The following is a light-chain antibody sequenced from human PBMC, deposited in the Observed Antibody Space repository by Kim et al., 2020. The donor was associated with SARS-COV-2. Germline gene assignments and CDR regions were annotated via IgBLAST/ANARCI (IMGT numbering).Light chain of an antibody. CDR1: QSVSSSY. CDR2: GAS. CDR3: QQYGRSLLT. V-gene: IGKV3-20*01. J-gene: IGKJ4*01. Sequence: LSPGERATLSCRASQSVSSSYLAWYQQKPGQAPRLLIYGASSRATGIPDRFSGSGSGTDFTLTISRLEPEDFAVYYCQQYGRSLLTFGGGTKLEI.